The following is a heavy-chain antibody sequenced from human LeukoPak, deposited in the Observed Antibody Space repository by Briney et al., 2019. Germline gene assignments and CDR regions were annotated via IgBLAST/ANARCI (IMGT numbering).Heavy chain of an antibody. CDR1: RFTFSNYW. CDR3: AREGSSGSYDY. CDR2: ISSNGGTS. J-gene: IGHJ4*02. Sequence: GGSLRLSCAASRFTFSNYWMSWVRQAPGKGLEYVSAISSNGGTSYYANSVKGRFTISRDNSKNTLYLQMGSLRAEDMAVYYCAREGSSGSYDYWGQGTLVTVSS. D-gene: IGHD1-26*01. V-gene: IGHV3-64*01.